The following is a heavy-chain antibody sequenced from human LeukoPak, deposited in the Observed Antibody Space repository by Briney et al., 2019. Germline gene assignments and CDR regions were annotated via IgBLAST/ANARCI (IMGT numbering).Heavy chain of an antibody. Sequence: TGESLKISCKGSGYSFTSYWIGWVRQMPGKGLEWMGIIYPGDSDTRYSPPFQGQVTISADKSISTAYLQWSSLKASDTAMYYCARLGGYCSSTSCPGGFDPWGQGTLVTVSS. CDR2: IYPGDSDT. J-gene: IGHJ5*02. D-gene: IGHD2-2*01. CDR1: GYSFTSYW. V-gene: IGHV5-51*01. CDR3: ARLGGYCSSTSCPGGFDP.